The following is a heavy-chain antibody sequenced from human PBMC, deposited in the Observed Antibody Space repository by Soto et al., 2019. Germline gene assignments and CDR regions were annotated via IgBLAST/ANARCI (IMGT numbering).Heavy chain of an antibody. V-gene: IGHV4-59*02. CDR2: VYNSGST. CDR1: GFSVSSTY. Sequence: PSETLSLTCSVSGFSVSSTYWGWVRQSPGKGLEWIGYVYNSGSTIYSPSLKSRITISMDQSKNQFSLRLRSVNAADTAVYYCWRITYRSDSFDYWGQGTSVTVSS. CDR3: WRITYRSDSFDY. D-gene: IGHD6-19*01. J-gene: IGHJ4*02.